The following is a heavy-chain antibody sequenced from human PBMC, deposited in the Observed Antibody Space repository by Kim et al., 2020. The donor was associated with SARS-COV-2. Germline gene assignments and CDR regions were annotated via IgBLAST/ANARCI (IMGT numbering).Heavy chain of an antibody. V-gene: IGHV5-51*01. J-gene: IGHJ4*02. D-gene: IGHD3-22*01. Sequence: YSPPFQGQVPISPDKAINTAYLQWSSLRASDTAMYYCARGYYDSSGFEYFDYWGQGTLVTVSS. CDR3: ARGYYDSSGFEYFDY.